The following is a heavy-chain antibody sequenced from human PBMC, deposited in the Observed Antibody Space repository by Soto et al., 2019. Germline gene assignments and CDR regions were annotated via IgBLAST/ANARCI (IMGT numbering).Heavy chain of an antibody. CDR1: GYTFTSYA. J-gene: IGHJ4*02. CDR3: GRSITLTTPLDY. V-gene: IGHV1-3*05. Sequence: QGQLVQSGAEEKKPWASVKVSCKASGYTFTSYAMHWVRQAPGQRLEWMGCINAGNGNTKYSQKFQGRVTITRDTSASTAYMELSSVRYEDTPGYYCGRSITLTTPLDYWGQGPRVT. D-gene: IGHD1-20*01. CDR2: INAGNGNT.